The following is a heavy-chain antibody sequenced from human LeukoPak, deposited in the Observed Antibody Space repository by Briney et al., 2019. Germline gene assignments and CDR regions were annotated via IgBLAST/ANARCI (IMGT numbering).Heavy chain of an antibody. J-gene: IGHJ5*02. D-gene: IGHD1-7*01. V-gene: IGHV4-59*01. CDR2: IYYSGST. Sequence: SETLSLTCTVSGGSISSYYWSWIRQPPGKGLEWIGYIYYSGSTNYNPSLKSRVTISVDTSKNQFSLKLSSVTAADTAVYYCARATGTRFDPWGQGTLVTVSS. CDR3: ARATGTRFDP. CDR1: GGSISSYY.